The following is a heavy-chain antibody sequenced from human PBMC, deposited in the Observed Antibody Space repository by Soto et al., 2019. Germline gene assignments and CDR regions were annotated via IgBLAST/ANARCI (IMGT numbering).Heavy chain of an antibody. CDR2: ISSSSSYI. CDR3: ARVSRGGTKRGWFDP. D-gene: IGHD1-7*01. CDR1: GFTFSSYS. J-gene: IGHJ5*02. V-gene: IGHV3-21*01. Sequence: EVQLVESGGGLVKPGGSLRLSCAASGFTFSSYSTNWVRQAPGKGLEWVSSISSSSSYIYYADSVKGRFTISRENAKNSLCLQMNSLRAEDTAVYYCARVSRGGTKRGWFDPWGQGTLVTVSS.